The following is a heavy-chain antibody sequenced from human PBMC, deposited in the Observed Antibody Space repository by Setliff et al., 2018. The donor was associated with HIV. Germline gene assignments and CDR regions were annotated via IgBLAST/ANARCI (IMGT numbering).Heavy chain of an antibody. D-gene: IGHD2-21*01. CDR3: ARANIYSDAFDI. V-gene: IGHV7-4-1*02. Sequence: ASVKVSCKASGYTISAHGVSWVRQVPGQGVEWMGWISSNTGNPTYAQDFTGRFVFSLDTSVNTAYLQITTLKAEDSAVYYCARANIYSDAFDIGGQGTMVTVSS. CDR2: ISSNTGNP. J-gene: IGHJ3*02. CDR1: GYTISAHG.